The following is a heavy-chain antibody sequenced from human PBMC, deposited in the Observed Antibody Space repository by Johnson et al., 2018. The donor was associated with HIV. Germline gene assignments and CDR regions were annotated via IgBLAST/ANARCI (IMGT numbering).Heavy chain of an antibody. D-gene: IGHD3-22*01. CDR1: GFTFSSYG. J-gene: IGHJ3*02. Sequence: QVQLVESGGGVVQPGRSLRLSCAASGFTFSSYGMHWVRQAPGKGLEWVAVIWYDGSNKYYADSVKGRFTISRDNSKNTLYLQMNSLRAEDTAVYYCASLYYDSSGYYRAGAFDIWGQGTMVTVSS. CDR2: IWYDGSNK. V-gene: IGHV3-33*01. CDR3: ASLYYDSSGYYRAGAFDI.